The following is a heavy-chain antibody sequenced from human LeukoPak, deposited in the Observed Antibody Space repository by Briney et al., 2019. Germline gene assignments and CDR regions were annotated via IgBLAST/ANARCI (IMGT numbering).Heavy chain of an antibody. CDR3: ARGGYSYGYGY. V-gene: IGHV4-34*01. CDR1: GGSFSGYY. CDR2: INHSGST. D-gene: IGHD5-18*01. J-gene: IGHJ4*02. Sequence: PSETLSLTCAVYGGSFSGYYWSWIRQLPGKGLEWIGEINHSGSTNYNPSLKSRVTMSVDTSKNQFSLKLSSVTAADTAVYYCARGGYSYGYGYWGQGTLVTVSS.